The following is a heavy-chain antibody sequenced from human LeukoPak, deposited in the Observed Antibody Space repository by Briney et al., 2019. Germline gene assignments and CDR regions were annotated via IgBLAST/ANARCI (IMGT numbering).Heavy chain of an antibody. CDR3: ARLVLYYYGMDV. CDR2: ISAYNGNT. V-gene: IGHV1-18*04. J-gene: IGHJ6*02. Sequence: ASVKVSCKASGYTFTSYYMLWVRQAPGQGLEWMGWISAYNGNTNYAQNFQGRVTMTTDTSASTAYMELRSLRSDDTAVYYCARLVLYYYGMDVWGQGTTVTVSS. CDR1: GYTFTSYY.